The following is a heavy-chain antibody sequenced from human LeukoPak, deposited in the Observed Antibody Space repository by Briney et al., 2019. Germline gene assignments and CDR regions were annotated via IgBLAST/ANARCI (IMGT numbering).Heavy chain of an antibody. V-gene: IGHV4-4*07. CDR1: GGSISSYY. CDR3: ARDGATVTTGWFDP. D-gene: IGHD4-4*01. J-gene: IGHJ5*02. Sequence: SETLSLTCTVSGGSISSYYWSWIRQPAGKGLEWIGRIYTSGSTNYNPSLKSRVTMSVDTSKNQFSLKLSSVTAADTAVYYCARDGATVTTGWFDPWGQGTLVTVSS. CDR2: IYTSGST.